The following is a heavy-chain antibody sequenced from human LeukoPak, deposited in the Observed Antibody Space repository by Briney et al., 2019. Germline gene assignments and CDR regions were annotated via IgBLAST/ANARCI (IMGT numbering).Heavy chain of an antibody. CDR3: ARDPLSVAGIDY. J-gene: IGHJ4*02. D-gene: IGHD6-19*01. CDR1: GFTFSSYA. CDR2: ISGSGGST. V-gene: IGHV3-23*01. Sequence: GGSLRLSCAASGFTFSSYAMSWVRQAPGKGLKWVSAISGSGGSTYYADSVKGRFTISRDNSKNTLYLQMNSLRAEDTAVYYCARDPLSVAGIDYWGQGTLVTVSS.